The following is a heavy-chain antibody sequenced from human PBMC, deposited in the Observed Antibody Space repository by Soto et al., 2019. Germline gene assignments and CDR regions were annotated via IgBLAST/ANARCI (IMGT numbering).Heavy chain of an antibody. Sequence: EVQLLESGGGLVQPGGSLRLSCAASGFTFSSYAMSWVRQAPGKGLEWVSAISGSGGSIYYAASVKGRFNISRDNSKNAVYLQMISLRAEDTAVYYCAKCNLQKLRLLEWNNDYYYMDVWGKGLTIAVSS. CDR1: GFTFSSYA. CDR2: ISGSGGSI. J-gene: IGHJ6*03. V-gene: IGHV3-23*01. CDR3: AKCNLQKLRLLEWNNDYYYMDV. D-gene: IGHD3-3*01.